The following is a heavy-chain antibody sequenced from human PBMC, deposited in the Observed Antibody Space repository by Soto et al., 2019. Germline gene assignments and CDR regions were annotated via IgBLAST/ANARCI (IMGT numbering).Heavy chain of an antibody. J-gene: IGHJ4*02. CDR2: IYWDDDK. D-gene: IGHD2-2*01. Sequence: QITLKESGPTLVKPTQTLTLTCTFSGFSLSTSGVGVGWIRQPPGKALEWLALIYWDDDKRYSPSLKSRLTITKDTSKDQVVLTMTNMDPGDTATYYSAQGSYQRPPVDYWGQGTLVTVSS. V-gene: IGHV2-5*02. CDR1: GFSLSTSGVG. CDR3: AQGSYQRPPVDY.